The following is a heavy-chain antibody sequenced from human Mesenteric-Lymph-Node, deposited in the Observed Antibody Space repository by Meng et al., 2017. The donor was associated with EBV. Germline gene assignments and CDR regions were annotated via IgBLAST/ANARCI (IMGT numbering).Heavy chain of an antibody. D-gene: IGHD3/OR15-3a*01. CDR2: FNPSGGYT. CDR3: VRDLDTTLTEDFAV. CDR1: GYIVTDNY. Sequence: QVQLVQAVAKIKNTEGSVKLSCKASGYIVTDNYIHWWREAPGQGFEWMGNFNPSGGYTTYAQKFQGRVTMTRDTSINTVYMELRILKSDDTAVYYCVRDLDTTLTEDFAVWGQGSLVTVSS. V-gene: IGHV1-46*01. J-gene: IGHJ4*02.